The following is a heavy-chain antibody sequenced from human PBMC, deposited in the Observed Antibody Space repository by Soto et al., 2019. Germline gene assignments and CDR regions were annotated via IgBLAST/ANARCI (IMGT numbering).Heavy chain of an antibody. CDR2: ISGSGGST. CDR1: GFTFSSYA. V-gene: IGHV3-23*01. D-gene: IGHD1-7*01. CDR3: ARGLYNWNYGYFQH. J-gene: IGHJ1*01. Sequence: EVQLLESGGGLVQPGGSLRLSCAASGFTFSSYAMSWVRQATGKGLEWVSAISGSGGSTYYADSVKGRFTISRDNSKNTLYLEMNSLRAEDTAVYYCARGLYNWNYGYFQHWGQGTLVTVSS.